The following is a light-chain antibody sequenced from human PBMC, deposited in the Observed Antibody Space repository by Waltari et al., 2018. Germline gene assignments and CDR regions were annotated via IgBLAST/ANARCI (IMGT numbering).Light chain of an antibody. CDR1: QSLLHSNGYNY. CDR2: LGS. J-gene: IGKJ2*01. CDR3: MQGTYWPYT. Sequence: DIVMTQSPLSLPVTPGEPASISCRSSQSLLHSNGYNYLDWYLQKPGQSPQLLIYLGSNRASGVPDRFSGSGSGTDFTLKISRVEAEDVGVYYCMQGTYWPYTFGQGTKLEIK. V-gene: IGKV2-28*01.